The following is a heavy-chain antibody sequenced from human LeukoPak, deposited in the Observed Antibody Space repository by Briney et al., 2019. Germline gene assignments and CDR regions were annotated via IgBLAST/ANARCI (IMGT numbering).Heavy chain of an antibody. CDR1: GGTFSSYA. Sequence: SVTVSCTASGGTFSSYAISWVRQAPGQGLEWMGGIIPIFGTANYAQKFQGRVTITADESTSTAYMELSSLRSEDTAVYYCARDGVVDTAMVLSYWGQGTLVTVSS. V-gene: IGHV1-69*13. CDR3: ARDGVVDTAMVLSY. CDR2: IIPIFGTA. D-gene: IGHD5-18*01. J-gene: IGHJ4*02.